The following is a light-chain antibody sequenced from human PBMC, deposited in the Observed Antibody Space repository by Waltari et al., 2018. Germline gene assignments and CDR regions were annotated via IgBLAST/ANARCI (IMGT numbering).Light chain of an antibody. CDR2: AAS. CDR1: QSISNY. V-gene: IGKV1-39*01. J-gene: IGKJ1*01. Sequence: DIQMTQSPSSLSASVGDRITITCRTSQSISNYLNWYQQKPGKAPKLLIYAASSLQSGVPSRFSGSGSGTDFTLTISSLQPEDFATYYCQQSYNTPPTFGQGTNVEIK. CDR3: QQSYNTPPT.